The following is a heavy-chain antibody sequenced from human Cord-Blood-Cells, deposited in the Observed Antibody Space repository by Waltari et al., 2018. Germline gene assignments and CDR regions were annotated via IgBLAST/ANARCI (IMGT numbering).Heavy chain of an antibody. J-gene: IGHJ4*02. Sequence: QVQLVQSGAEVKKPGASVKVSCKASGYTFTSYAMHWVRQAPGQRLEWMEWINAGNGNTKYSQKFQGRVTITRDTSASTAYMELSSLRSEDTAVYYCARDHRIAAAATGDYWGQGTLVTVSS. CDR2: INAGNGNT. CDR3: ARDHRIAAAATGDY. CDR1: GYTFTSYA. V-gene: IGHV1-3*01. D-gene: IGHD6-13*01.